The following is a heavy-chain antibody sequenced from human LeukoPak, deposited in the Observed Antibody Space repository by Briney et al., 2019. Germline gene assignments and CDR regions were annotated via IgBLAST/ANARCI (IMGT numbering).Heavy chain of an antibody. CDR2: IYYSGST. CDR1: GGSISSSSYY. CDR3: ARNTDFQKHGDSLSFDY. Sequence: SETLSLTCTVSGGSISSSSYYWGWIRQPPGKGLEWIGSIYYSGSTYYNPSLKSRVTISVDTSKNQFSLKLSSVTAADTAVYYCARNTDFQKHGDSLSFDYWGQGTLVTVSS. V-gene: IGHV4-39*01. D-gene: IGHD4-17*01. J-gene: IGHJ4*02.